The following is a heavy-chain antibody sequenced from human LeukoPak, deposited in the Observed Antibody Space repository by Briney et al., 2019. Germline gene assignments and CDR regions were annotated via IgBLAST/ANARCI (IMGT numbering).Heavy chain of an antibody. CDR3: ATYYYGSSGYYPIGT. Sequence: ASVKVSFKASGYTFTTYGVSWVGQAPGQGLEWMGWISAYNGNTDYAENLQGRVTMTTDTSTSTAYMELRSLRSDDTAMYYCATYYYGSSGYYPIGTWGQGTLVTVSS. D-gene: IGHD3-22*01. CDR2: ISAYNGNT. V-gene: IGHV1-18*01. J-gene: IGHJ5*02. CDR1: GYTFTTYG.